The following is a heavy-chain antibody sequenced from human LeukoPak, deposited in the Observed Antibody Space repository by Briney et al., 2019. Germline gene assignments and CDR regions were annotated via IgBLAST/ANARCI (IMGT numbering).Heavy chain of an antibody. CDR3: ARGEIARFYYYYYMDV. J-gene: IGHJ6*03. CDR1: GGSISSGDYY. D-gene: IGHD3-3*01. CDR2: IYYSGST. V-gene: IGHV4-30-4*08. Sequence: SQTLSLTCTVSGGSISSGDYYWSWIRQPPGKGLEWIGYIYYSGSTYYNPSLKSRVTISVDTSKNQFSLKLSSVTAADTAVYYCARGEIARFYYYYYMDVWGKGTTVTVSS.